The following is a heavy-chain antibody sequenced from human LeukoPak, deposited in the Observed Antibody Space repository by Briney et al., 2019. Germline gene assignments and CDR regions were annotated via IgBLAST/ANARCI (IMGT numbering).Heavy chain of an antibody. Sequence: GSLRLSCAASGFTFSHYYMSLVRQPPGKGLEWIGEIYHSGGTNYNPSLRSRVTISVDKSNNQFSLKLSSVTAADTAVYYCARDLRGMVDYWGQGTLVTVSS. D-gene: IGHD3-16*01. CDR1: GFTFSHYYM. V-gene: IGHV4-4*02. CDR3: ARDLRGMVDY. CDR2: IYHSGGT. J-gene: IGHJ4*02.